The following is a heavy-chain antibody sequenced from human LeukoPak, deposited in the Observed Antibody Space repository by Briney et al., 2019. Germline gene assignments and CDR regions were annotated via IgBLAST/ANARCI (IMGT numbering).Heavy chain of an antibody. CDR2: ISGRGGGT. V-gene: IGHV3-23*01. Sequence: GGSLRLSWAASGFTFSSYTMRGVGQAQGKGVGWVSAISGRGGGTYYADSVKGRFTISRDNSKNTLYLQMNSLRAEDTAVYYCAEDLSRFLEWLLQGGDAFDIWGQGTMVTVSS. D-gene: IGHD3-3*01. CDR1: GFTFSSYT. J-gene: IGHJ3*02. CDR3: AEDLSRFLEWLLQGGDAFDI.